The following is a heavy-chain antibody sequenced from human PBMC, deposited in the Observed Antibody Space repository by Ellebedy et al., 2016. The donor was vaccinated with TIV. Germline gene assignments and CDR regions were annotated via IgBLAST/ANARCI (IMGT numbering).Heavy chain of an antibody. CDR2: ISNDGSNE. J-gene: IGHJ4*02. CDR1: GFTFSQFA. CDR3: ARDGSCGGGKCYSGLPDF. D-gene: IGHD2-15*01. V-gene: IGHV3-30-3*01. Sequence: GESLKISCATSGFTFSQFAVHWVRQALGKGLEWVAVISNDGSNEYYADSVKGRFTVSRDNSRKTLFLQMTSLRDDDTAVYYCARDGSCGGGKCYSGLPDFWGQGTLVTVSS.